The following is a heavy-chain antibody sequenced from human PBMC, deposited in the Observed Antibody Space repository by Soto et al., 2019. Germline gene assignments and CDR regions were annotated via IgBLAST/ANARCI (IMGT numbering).Heavy chain of an antibody. V-gene: IGHV1-8*01. Sequence: QVQLVQSGAEVKKPGASVKVSCKSSGYTFTSYDINWVRQATGQGLEWMGWMNPNSGNTGYAQKFQGRVTMTRNTSISTAYMELSSLRSEDTAVYYCARVKGYVVGLTNWFDPWGQGTLVTVAS. D-gene: IGHD2-15*01. CDR1: GYTFTSYD. CDR2: MNPNSGNT. CDR3: ARVKGYVVGLTNWFDP. J-gene: IGHJ5*02.